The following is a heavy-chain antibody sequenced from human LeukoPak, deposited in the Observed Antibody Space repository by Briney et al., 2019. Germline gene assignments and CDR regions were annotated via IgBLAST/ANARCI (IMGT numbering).Heavy chain of an antibody. J-gene: IGHJ6*02. CDR2: ISAYNGNT. CDR3: AKRDSSRSMDV. Sequence: ASVKVSCKATGYTFTSHYMHWVRQAPGQGLEWMGWISAYNGNTNYAQKLQGRVTMTTDTSTSTAYMELRSLRSDDTAVYYCAKRDSSRSMDVWGQGTTVTVSS. V-gene: IGHV1-18*04. D-gene: IGHD3-22*01. CDR1: GYTFTSHY.